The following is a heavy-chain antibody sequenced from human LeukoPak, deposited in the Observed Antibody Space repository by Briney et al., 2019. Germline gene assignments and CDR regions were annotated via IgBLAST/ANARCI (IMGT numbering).Heavy chain of an antibody. J-gene: IGHJ6*03. CDR1: GYSFTSYW. D-gene: IGHD5-18*01. CDR3: ARAQYRRGYYYYYMDV. CDR2: IYPGDSDT. Sequence: GESLKISCKGSGYSFTSYWIGWVRQMPGKGLEWTGIIYPGDSDTRYSPSFQGQVTISADKSISTAYLQWSSLKASDTAMYYCARAQYRRGYYYYYMDVWGKGTTVTVSS. V-gene: IGHV5-51*01.